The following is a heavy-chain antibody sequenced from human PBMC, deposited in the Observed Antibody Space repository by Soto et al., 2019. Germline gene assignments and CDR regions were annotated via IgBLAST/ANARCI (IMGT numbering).Heavy chain of an antibody. CDR3: ARHGPPYYDFWSPYFDX. J-gene: IGHJ4*02. V-gene: IGHV4-59*08. D-gene: IGHD3-3*01. CDR1: GGSISSYY. CDR2: IYYSGST. Sequence: SETLSLTCTVSGGSISSYYWSWIRQPPGKGLEWIGYIYYSGSTNYNPSLKSRVTISVDTSKNQFSLKLSSVTAADTAVYYCARHGPPYYDFWSPYFDXWGQGTLVTVSS.